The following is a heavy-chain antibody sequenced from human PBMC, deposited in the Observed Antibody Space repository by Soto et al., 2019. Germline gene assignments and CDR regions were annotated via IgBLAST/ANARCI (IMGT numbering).Heavy chain of an antibody. CDR2: IYTSGST. V-gene: IGHV4-4*07. CDR1: SGSISTYY. Sequence: QVQLQESGPGLVKASETLSLTCTVSSGSISTYYWSWIRQPAGKGLEWIGRIYTSGSTLYNPSLKSRVTMSVDTSKNQFCLKLSSVTAADPAVYYCAGGAAADYFDYWGPGTLVTVSS. J-gene: IGHJ4*02. CDR3: AGGAAADYFDY. D-gene: IGHD6-13*01.